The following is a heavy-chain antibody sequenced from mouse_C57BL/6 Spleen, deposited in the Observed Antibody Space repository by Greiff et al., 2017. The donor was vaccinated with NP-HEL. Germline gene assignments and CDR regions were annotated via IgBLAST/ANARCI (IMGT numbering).Heavy chain of an antibody. CDR1: GYAFSSSW. J-gene: IGHJ4*01. CDR3: ARGNYSNYVGAMDY. V-gene: IGHV1-82*01. Sequence: VQLQQSGPELVKPGASVKISCKASGYAFSSSWMNWVKQRPGKGLEWIGRIYPGDGDTNYNGKFKGKATLTADKSSSTAYMQLSSLTSEDSAVYFCARGNYSNYVGAMDYWGQGTSVTVSS. D-gene: IGHD2-5*01. CDR2: IYPGDGDT.